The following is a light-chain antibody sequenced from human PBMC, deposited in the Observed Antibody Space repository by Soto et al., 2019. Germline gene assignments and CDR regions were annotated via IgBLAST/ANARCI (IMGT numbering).Light chain of an antibody. CDR2: EGG. CDR3: CSYTNNYSYV. J-gene: IGLJ1*01. Sequence: QSVLAQPASVSGSPGQSITISCTGTSSVVGSYNLVSWYQQHPGKAPKLMISEGGERPSGISNRFSGSKSGNTASLTISGLQAEDVADYSCCSYTNNYSYVFGTGTNVP. V-gene: IGLV2-14*02. CDR1: SSVVGSYNL.